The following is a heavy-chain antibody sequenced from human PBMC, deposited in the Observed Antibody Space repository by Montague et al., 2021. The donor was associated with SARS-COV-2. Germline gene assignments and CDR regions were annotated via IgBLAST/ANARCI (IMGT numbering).Heavy chain of an antibody. V-gene: IGHV4-39*07. CDR2: VLYTGTP. D-gene: IGHD3-16*01. CDR3: VAGGDSAKAGAY. CDR1: GGSIANSHNY. J-gene: IGHJ4*02. Sequence: SETLSLTCTVSGGSIANSHNYWGWVRQPPGKGLEWIGSVLYTGTPYDHSSLTARVTISLDTSKNQFSLKMYSVTAADTATYFCVAGGDSAKAGAYWGQGTPVTVSS.